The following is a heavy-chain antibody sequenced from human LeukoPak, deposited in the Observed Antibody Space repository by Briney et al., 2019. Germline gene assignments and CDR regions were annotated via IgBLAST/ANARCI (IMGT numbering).Heavy chain of an antibody. CDR3: ARDRNIYGDYNVDFDY. J-gene: IGHJ4*02. V-gene: IGHV3-30-3*01. D-gene: IGHD4-17*01. CDR2: ISYDGSNK. CDR1: GFTFSSYA. Sequence: GGSLRLSCAASGFTFSSYAMHWVRQAPGKGLEWVAVISYDGSNKYYADSVKGRFTISRDNAKNSLYLQMNSLRAEDTAVYYCARDRNIYGDYNVDFDYWGQGTLVTVSS.